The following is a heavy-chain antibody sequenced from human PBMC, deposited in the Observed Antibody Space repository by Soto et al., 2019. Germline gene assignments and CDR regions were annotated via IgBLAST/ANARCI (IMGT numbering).Heavy chain of an antibody. J-gene: IGHJ6*04. CDR2: IYHSGST. CDR3: ASPRFFYNILPGYYPPSGMAV. Sequence: SETLSLTCAVSGVSISGSYWWSWVRQPPEKGLEWIGEIYHSGSTNYNPSLKSRVTISLDKSKNQFSLNLSSVTAADTAVYYCASPRFFYNILPGYYPPSGMAVWGKGTRVTVS. V-gene: IGHV4-4*02. D-gene: IGHD3-9*01. CDR1: GVSISGSYW.